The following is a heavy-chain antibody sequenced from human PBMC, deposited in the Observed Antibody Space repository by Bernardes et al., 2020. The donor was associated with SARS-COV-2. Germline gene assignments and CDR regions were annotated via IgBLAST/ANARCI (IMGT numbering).Heavy chain of an antibody. CDR3: PTTPSLPFDM. J-gene: IGHJ3*02. V-gene: IGHV3-15*01. Sequence: GSLSLSCAASRFTFSNAWMSWVRQAPGKGLEWVGRIKSNANGGTVDYAAPVKGRFTISRDESKNTLYMQMNSLKTEDTAVYYCPTTPSLPFDMWGQGTMVSVSS. CDR1: RFTFSNAW. CDR2: IKSNANGGTV.